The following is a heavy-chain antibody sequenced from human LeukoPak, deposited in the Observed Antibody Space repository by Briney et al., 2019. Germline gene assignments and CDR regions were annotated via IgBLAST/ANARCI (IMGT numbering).Heavy chain of an antibody. J-gene: IGHJ4*02. CDR2: FDPEDGET. Sequence: ASVKVSCKVSGYTLTELSMHWVRQAPGKGLEWMGGFDPEDGETIYAQKFQGRVTMTEDTSTDTAYMGLSSLRSEDPAVYYCATRRYVWGSYRWDFDYWGQGTLVTVSS. D-gene: IGHD3-16*02. CDR3: ATRRYVWGSYRWDFDY. V-gene: IGHV1-24*01. CDR1: GYTLTELS.